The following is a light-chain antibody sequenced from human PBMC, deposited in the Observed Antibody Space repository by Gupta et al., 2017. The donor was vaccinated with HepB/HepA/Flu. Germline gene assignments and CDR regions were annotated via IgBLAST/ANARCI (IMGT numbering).Light chain of an antibody. V-gene: IGLV1-40*01. CDR1: STNKGAGYD. CDR2: GKS. CDR3: QSYDSSLSGYVV. J-gene: IGLJ2*01. Sequence: SVLTHPPSLSAAPVPRVTISCTGISTNKGAGYDVDGYQQLHETAPTFLIYGKSNRPSGVTARRSGSKSGTSASLAITGLQAEEEADYYCQSYDSSLSGYVVFGGGTKLTVL.